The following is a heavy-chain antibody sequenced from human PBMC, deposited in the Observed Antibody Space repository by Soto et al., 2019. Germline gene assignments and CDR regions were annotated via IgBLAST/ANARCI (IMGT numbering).Heavy chain of an antibody. J-gene: IGHJ6*02. D-gene: IGHD4-17*01. Sequence: QVQLVESGGGVVQPGRSLRLSCAASGFTYSSYGMHWVRQAPGKGLEWVAVIWYDGSNKYYADSVKGRFTISRDNSKNTLYLQMNSLRAEDTAVYYCARAVDYGDYPAGGIGMDVWGQGTTVTVSS. CDR3: ARAVDYGDYPAGGIGMDV. CDR2: IWYDGSNK. CDR1: GFTYSSYG. V-gene: IGHV3-33*01.